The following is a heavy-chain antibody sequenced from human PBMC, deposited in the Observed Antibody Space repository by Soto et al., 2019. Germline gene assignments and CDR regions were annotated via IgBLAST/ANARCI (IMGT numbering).Heavy chain of an antibody. V-gene: IGHV1-3*01. J-gene: IGHJ4*02. Sequence: ASVKVSCKASGYTFTSYAMHWVRQAPGQRLEWMGWINAGNGNTKYSQKFQGRVTITRDTSASTAYMELSSLRSEDTAVYYCARGVFFLNTVTYSGVDFYFFDYWGKGPLVTVSS. CDR1: GYTFTSYA. D-gene: IGHD4-4*01. CDR2: INAGNGNT. CDR3: ARGVFFLNTVTYSGVDFYFFDY.